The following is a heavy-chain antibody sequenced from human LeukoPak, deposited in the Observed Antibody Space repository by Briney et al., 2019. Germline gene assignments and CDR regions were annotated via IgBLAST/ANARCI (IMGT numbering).Heavy chain of an antibody. J-gene: IGHJ5*02. CDR3: ARFRFGYSAPP. D-gene: IGHD1-26*01. CDR1: GFTFSNYS. Sequence: GGSLRLSCAASGFTFSNYSMNWVRQAPGKGLEWVSSISSRSSYIYYADSVKGRFTISRDNAKNSLYLQMNSLRAEDTAVYYCARFRFGYSAPPWGQGTLVTVSS. CDR2: ISSRSSYI. V-gene: IGHV3-21*01.